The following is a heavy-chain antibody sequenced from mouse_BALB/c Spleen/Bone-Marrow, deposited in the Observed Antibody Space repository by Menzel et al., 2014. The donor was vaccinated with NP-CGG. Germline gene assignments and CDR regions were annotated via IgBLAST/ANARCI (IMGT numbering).Heavy chain of an antibody. CDR1: GYTFTSYA. CDR3: ARGGNFDY. J-gene: IGHJ2*01. CDR2: INPSSGYT. Sequence: VQLQQSGAELARPGASVKMSCKASGYTFTSYAMHWVKRGPGQGLEWIGYINPSSGYTNYNQKFKDKATLTADKSSSTAYMQLSSLTSEDSAVYYCARGGNFDYWGQGTTLTVSS. V-gene: IGHV1-4*01. D-gene: IGHD1-1*01.